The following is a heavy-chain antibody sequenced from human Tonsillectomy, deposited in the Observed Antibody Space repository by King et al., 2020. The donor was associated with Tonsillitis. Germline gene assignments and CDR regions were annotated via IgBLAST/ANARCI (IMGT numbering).Heavy chain of an antibody. J-gene: IGHJ6*02. Sequence: VQLVESGGGVVQPGRSLRLSCAASGFTFSSYGMHWVRQAPVKGLEWVAVISYDEDTKYYADSVKGRFTISRDNSKNTLFLQMNSLRAEDTAVYYCAKECGGGCNFAMDVWGQGTTVTVSS. CDR1: GFTFSSYG. V-gene: IGHV3-30*18. D-gene: IGHD2-15*01. CDR2: ISYDEDTK. CDR3: AKECGGGCNFAMDV.